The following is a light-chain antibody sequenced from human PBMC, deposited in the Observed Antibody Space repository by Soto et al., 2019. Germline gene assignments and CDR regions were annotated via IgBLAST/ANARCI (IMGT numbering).Light chain of an antibody. V-gene: IGKV3-15*01. J-gene: IGKJ2*01. CDR3: QQYNNGHHT. CDR1: QSVSSK. CDR2: GVS. Sequence: EIVITQSPATLSVSPGERATLSCRASQSVSSKLGWFQQKPGQAPSLLIYGVSTGANGVPVRFRGSGSGTEFTLTINSLQSEDFGVYYCQQYNNGHHTFGHGSKVDIX.